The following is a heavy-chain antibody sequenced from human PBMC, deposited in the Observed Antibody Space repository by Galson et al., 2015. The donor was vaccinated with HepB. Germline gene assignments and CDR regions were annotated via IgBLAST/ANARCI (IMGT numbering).Heavy chain of an antibody. J-gene: IGHJ4*02. V-gene: IGHV5-10-1*01. CDR3: ARHLSSSWYAPPGY. CDR1: GYSFTKYW. Sequence: QSGAEVKKPGESLRISCQASGYSFTKYWIKWVRQMPGKGLEWMGKIDPSDSYTSYSPSFQGHVSISVDKSTNTAYLQWSSLKASDSAIYYCARHLSSSWYAPPGYWGQGTLVTVSS. D-gene: IGHD6-13*01. CDR2: IDPSDSYT.